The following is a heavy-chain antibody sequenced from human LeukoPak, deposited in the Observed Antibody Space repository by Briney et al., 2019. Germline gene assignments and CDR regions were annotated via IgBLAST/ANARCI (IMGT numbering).Heavy chain of an antibody. Sequence: GASVKVSCKASGYTFTSYGISWVRQAPGQGLEWMGWISAYNGNTNYAQKLQGRVTMTTDTSTSTTYMELRSLRSDDTAVYYCARGPSYYDSSGYYFGYWGQGTLVTVSS. J-gene: IGHJ4*02. CDR1: GYTFTSYG. CDR2: ISAYNGNT. CDR3: ARGPSYYDSSGYYFGY. V-gene: IGHV1-18*01. D-gene: IGHD3-22*01.